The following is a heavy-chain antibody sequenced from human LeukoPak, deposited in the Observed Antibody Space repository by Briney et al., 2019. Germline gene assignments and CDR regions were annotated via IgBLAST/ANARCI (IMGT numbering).Heavy chain of an antibody. CDR2: LSPDGSKT. V-gene: IGHV3-74*01. CDR1: GLTLSNLW. D-gene: IGHD3-16*01. Sequence: PGGSLRLSCVASGLTLSNLWMHWVRQVPGQGLVWVPRLSPDGSKTRYADFVKGRFIISRDNAKNTVYLQLTTLGVDDTAIYYCATQGGYWGQGTLVAVSS. J-gene: IGHJ4*02. CDR3: ATQGGY.